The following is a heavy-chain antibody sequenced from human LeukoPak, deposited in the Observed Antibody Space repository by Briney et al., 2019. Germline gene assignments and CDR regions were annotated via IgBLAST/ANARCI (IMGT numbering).Heavy chain of an antibody. CDR3: ARIVAAAGTH. CDR1: GRSISSSSYY. D-gene: IGHD6-13*01. J-gene: IGHJ4*02. CDR2: IYYSGST. Sequence: PSDTQSLICTVSGRSISSSSYYWGWIRQPPGKGLEWIGSIYYSGSTYYNPSLKSRVTISVETSKNQFSLKLSSVTAADTAVYYCARIVAAAGTHWGQETLVAVSS. V-gene: IGHV4-39*01.